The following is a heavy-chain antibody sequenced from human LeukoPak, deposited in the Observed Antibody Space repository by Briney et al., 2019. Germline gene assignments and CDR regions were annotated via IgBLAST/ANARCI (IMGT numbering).Heavy chain of an antibody. J-gene: IGHJ6*03. CDR1: GYTFTSYG. D-gene: IGHD6-13*01. V-gene: IGHV1-18*01. CDR3: ARLFTGYSSSWYSLGIYYYYYMDV. Sequence: APVKVSCKASGYTFTSYGISWVRQAPGQGLEWMGWISAYNGNTNYAQKLQGRVTMTTDTSTSTAYMELRSLRSDDTAVYYCARLFTGYSSSWYSLGIYYYYYMDVWGKGTTVTISS. CDR2: ISAYNGNT.